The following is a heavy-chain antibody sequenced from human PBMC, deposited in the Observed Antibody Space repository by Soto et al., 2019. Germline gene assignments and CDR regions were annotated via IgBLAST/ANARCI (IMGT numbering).Heavy chain of an antibody. CDR2: IYYSGST. V-gene: IGHV4-31*03. CDR1: GGSISSGCYY. Sequence: SETLSLTCTVSGGSISSGCYYWSWIRQHPGKGLEWIGYIYYSGSTYYNPSLKSRVTIPVDTSKNQFSLKLSSVTAADTAVYYCARSIAAAGLFDYWGQGTLVTVSS. CDR3: ARSIAAAGLFDY. D-gene: IGHD6-13*01. J-gene: IGHJ4*02.